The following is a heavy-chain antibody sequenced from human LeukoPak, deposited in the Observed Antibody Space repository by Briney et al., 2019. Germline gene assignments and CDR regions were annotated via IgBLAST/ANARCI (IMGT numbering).Heavy chain of an antibody. CDR2: IYYSGST. J-gene: IGHJ5*02. CDR3: ARRGVRRCSGGSCYKAPVYL. V-gene: IGHV4-39*07. CDR1: DGSISISRYS. D-gene: IGHD2-15*01. Sequence: SETLSLTCTVSDGSISISRYSWGWIRQPPGQGLEWLGNIYYSGSTNYNPSLKSRVTISVDTSKNQFSLKLSSVTAADTAVYYCARRGVRRCSGGSCYKAPVYLWGQGTLVTVSS.